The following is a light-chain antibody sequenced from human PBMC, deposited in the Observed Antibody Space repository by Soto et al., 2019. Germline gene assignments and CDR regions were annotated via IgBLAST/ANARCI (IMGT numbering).Light chain of an antibody. V-gene: IGKV1-9*01. CDR3: QQLNSYPIT. CDR2: AAS. CDR1: QGISSY. J-gene: IGKJ5*01. Sequence: IQLTQSPSFLSASVGARVTITCRASQGISSYLAWYQQKPGKAPKLMIYAASTLQSGVPSRFSGSGSGTECTLTISSLQPEDFATYYCQQLNSYPITFGQGTRLEIK.